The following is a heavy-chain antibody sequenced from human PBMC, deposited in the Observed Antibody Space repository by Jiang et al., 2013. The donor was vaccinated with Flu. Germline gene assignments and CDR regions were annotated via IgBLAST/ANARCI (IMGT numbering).Heavy chain of an antibody. J-gene: IGHJ6*02. D-gene: IGHD4-17*01. CDR2: IIPILGIA. V-gene: IGHV1-69*04. CDR1: GGTFSSYA. Sequence: GAEVKKPGSSVKVSCKASGGTFSSYAISWVRQAPGQGLEWMGRIIPILGIANYAQKFQGRVTITADKSTSTAYMELSSLRSEDTAVYYCAPFGDYDRQYGMDVWGQGTTVTVSS. CDR3: APFGDYDRQYGMDV.